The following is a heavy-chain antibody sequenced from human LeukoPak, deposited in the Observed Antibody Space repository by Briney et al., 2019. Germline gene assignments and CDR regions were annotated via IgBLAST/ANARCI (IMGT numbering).Heavy chain of an antibody. CDR1: GGSISSGGYY. V-gene: IGHV4-31*03. CDR3: ARGSYSSSWYLDY. D-gene: IGHD6-13*01. CDR2: IYYSGST. J-gene: IGHJ4*02. Sequence: PSETLSLTCTVSGGSISSGGYYWSWIRQHPGKGPEWIGYIYYSGSTYYNPSLKSRVTISIDTSKNQFSLKLSSVTAADTAVYYRARGSYSSSWYLDYCGQGTLVTVSS.